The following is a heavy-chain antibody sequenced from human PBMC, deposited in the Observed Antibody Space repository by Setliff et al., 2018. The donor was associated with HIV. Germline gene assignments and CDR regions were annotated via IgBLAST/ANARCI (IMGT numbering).Heavy chain of an antibody. Sequence: PSETLSLTCSVSGVSVGSGDYYWHWIRQHPEKALEWIGYIFHSGDTYYNPSLKSRISMSVDTSKNQFSLELTSLTAADTAVYYGATRPRIAARPFDYWGQGMLVTVSS. V-gene: IGHV4-31*03. D-gene: IGHD6-6*01. CDR2: IFHSGDT. CDR1: GVSVGSGDYY. J-gene: IGHJ4*02. CDR3: ATRPRIAARPFDY.